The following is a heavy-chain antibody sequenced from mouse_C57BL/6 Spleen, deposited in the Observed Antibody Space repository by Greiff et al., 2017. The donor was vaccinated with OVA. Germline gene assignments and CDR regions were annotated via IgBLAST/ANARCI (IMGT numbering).Heavy chain of an antibody. CDR1: GYTFTSYW. CDR2: IHPNSGST. D-gene: IGHD1-1*01. V-gene: IGHV1-64*01. CDR3: ASHYYGSSPMDY. J-gene: IGHJ4*01. Sequence: VQLQQPGAELVKPGASVKLSCKASGYTFTSYWMHWVKQRPGQGLEWIGMIHPNSGSTNYNEKFKSKATLTVDKSSSTAYMQLSSLTSEDSAVYYCASHYYGSSPMDYWGQGTSVTVSS.